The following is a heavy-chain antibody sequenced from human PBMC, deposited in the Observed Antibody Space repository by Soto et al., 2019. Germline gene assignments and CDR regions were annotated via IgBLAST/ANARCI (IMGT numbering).Heavy chain of an antibody. CDR3: AHRRGGYNWDDGYFDY. J-gene: IGHJ4*02. CDR2: AYWDDDN. Sequence: QITLKESGPPLVNPTQTLTLTCTFSGFSIATSGVGVGWIRQPPGKALEWLAFAYWDDDNRYNPSPKSRLTVAKDTSKTLVVLLMTNMDPMDTATYYCAHRRGGYNWDDGYFDYWGQGALVTVSS. D-gene: IGHD1-20*01. V-gene: IGHV2-5*02. CDR1: GFSIATSGVG.